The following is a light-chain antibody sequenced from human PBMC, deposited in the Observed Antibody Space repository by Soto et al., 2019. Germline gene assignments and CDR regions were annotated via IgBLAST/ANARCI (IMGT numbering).Light chain of an antibody. CDR1: QSISSW. CDR2: KAS. V-gene: IGKV1-5*03. Sequence: DSQMTQSPSTLSAYVGDRVTIICRASQSISSWLAWYQQKPGKAPKLLIYKASSLESGVPSRFSGSGSGTEFTLTISSLQPDDFATYYCQQYDSYLWTFGQGTKVDIK. J-gene: IGKJ1*01. CDR3: QQYDSYLWT.